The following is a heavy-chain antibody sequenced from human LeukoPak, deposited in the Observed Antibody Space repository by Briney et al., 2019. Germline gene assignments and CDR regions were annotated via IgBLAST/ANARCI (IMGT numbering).Heavy chain of an antibody. D-gene: IGHD2-2*01. V-gene: IGHV6-1*01. J-gene: IGHJ5*02. CDR1: GDSVSSNGVT. Sequence: SQTLSLTCAISGDSVSSNGVTWNWIRQSLSRGLEWLGRTYRSTWYNDYAVSVRGRITVNPDTSKNQFSLHLNSVTPEDTAVYYCARRLTQYDCFDPWGQGILVTVSS. CDR2: TYRSTWYN. CDR3: ARRLTQYDCFDP.